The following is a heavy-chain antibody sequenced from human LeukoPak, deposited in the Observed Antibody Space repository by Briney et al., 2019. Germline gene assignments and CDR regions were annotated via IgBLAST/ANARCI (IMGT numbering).Heavy chain of an antibody. CDR1: GYTFTGYY. CDR3: ARDQDCSGCSCYSAAFNI. Sequence: ASVKVSCKASGYTFTGYYMHWVRQAPGQGLEWMGWINPNRGGTNYAQKFQGRVTMTRDTSISTAYMELSRLRSDDTAVYYCARDQDCSGCSCYSAAFNIWGQGTMVTVSS. V-gene: IGHV1-2*02. J-gene: IGHJ3*02. D-gene: IGHD2-15*01. CDR2: INPNRGGT.